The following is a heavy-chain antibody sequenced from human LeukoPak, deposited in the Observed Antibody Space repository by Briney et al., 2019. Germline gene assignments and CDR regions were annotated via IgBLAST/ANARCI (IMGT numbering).Heavy chain of an antibody. Sequence: GGSLRLSSAASGFSFNNYGMSWVRQAPGKGLEWVSVISRSDDSTYHADSVKGRFTISRDNAKNSLYLQMNSLRAEDTAVYYYAQLGITMIGGVWGKGTTVTISS. D-gene: IGHD3-10*02. CDR2: ISRSDDST. J-gene: IGHJ6*04. CDR1: GFSFNNYG. V-gene: IGHV3-23*01. CDR3: AQLGITMIGGV.